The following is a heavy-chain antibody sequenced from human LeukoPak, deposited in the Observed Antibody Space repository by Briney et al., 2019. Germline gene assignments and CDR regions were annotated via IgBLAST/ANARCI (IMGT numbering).Heavy chain of an antibody. Sequence: ASVKVSCKASGYTFTSYYMHWVRQAPGQGLEWMGIINPSGGSTSYAQKFQGRVTMTRDTSTSTVYMELSSLRSEDTAVYYCARERPLDCSSTSCHKNPPDYWGQGTLVTVSS. J-gene: IGHJ4*02. CDR3: ARERPLDCSSTSCHKNPPDY. CDR2: INPSGGST. V-gene: IGHV1-46*01. CDR1: GYTFTSYY. D-gene: IGHD2-2*01.